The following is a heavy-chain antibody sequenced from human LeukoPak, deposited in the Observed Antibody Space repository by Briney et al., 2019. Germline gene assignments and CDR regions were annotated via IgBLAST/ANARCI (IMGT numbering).Heavy chain of an antibody. CDR1: GFTFSSYA. CDR3: ARGYLRLTAAFDI. Sequence: PGGSLRLSCAASGFTFSSYAMHWVRQAPGKGLEWVAVISYDGSNKYYADSVKGRFTISRDNSKNTLYLQMNSLRAEDTAVYYCARGYLRLTAAFDIWGQGTMVTVSS. J-gene: IGHJ3*02. V-gene: IGHV3-30-3*01. CDR2: ISYDGSNK. D-gene: IGHD3-16*02.